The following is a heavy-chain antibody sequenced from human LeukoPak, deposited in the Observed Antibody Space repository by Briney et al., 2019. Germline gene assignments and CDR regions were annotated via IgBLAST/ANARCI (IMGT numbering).Heavy chain of an antibody. Sequence: PSETLSLTCAVSGGSITSAGYSWSWIRQSPGKGLECIGCIFHNGNPRYNPSLKSRVTISTHRATNHLSLKLYSVTAADTAVYYCARGPGLRYFDVNGALDSWGQGILVTVSS. J-gene: IGHJ4*02. D-gene: IGHD3-9*01. CDR1: GGSITSAGYS. V-gene: IGHV4-30-2*06. CDR3: ARGPGLRYFDVNGALDS. CDR2: IFHNGNP.